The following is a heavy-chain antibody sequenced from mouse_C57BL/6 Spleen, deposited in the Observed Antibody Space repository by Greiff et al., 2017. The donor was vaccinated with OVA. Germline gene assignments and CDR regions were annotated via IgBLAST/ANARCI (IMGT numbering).Heavy chain of an antibody. Sequence: QVQLQQPGAELVRPGSSVKLSCKASGYTFTSYWMDWVKQRPGQGLEWIGNIYPSDSETHYNQKFKDKATLTVDKSSSTAYMQLSSLTSEDSAVYYCARSYYGSSYVGYFDVWGTGTTVTVSS. CDR1: GYTFTSYW. J-gene: IGHJ1*03. D-gene: IGHD1-1*01. CDR2: IYPSDSET. CDR3: ARSYYGSSYVGYFDV. V-gene: IGHV1-61*01.